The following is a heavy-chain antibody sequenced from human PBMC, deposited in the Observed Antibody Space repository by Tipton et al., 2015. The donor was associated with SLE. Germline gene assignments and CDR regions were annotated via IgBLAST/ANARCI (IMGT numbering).Heavy chain of an antibody. D-gene: IGHD3-10*01. CDR2: IKSDGSDK. J-gene: IGHJ4*02. CDR1: GFTFSSYW. Sequence: GSLRLSCAASGFTFSSYWMSWVRQAPGKGLEWVASIKSDGSDKGYVDSVKGRFTISRDNAKDTLYLQMNSLRAEDTAVYYCARIHYYGSGSGDYWGQGTLVTVSS. V-gene: IGHV3-7*01. CDR3: ARIHYYGSGSGDY.